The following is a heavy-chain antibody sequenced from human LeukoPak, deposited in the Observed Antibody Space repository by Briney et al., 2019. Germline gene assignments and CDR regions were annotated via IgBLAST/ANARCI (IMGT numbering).Heavy chain of an antibody. J-gene: IGHJ4*02. CDR2: IRSKANSYAT. Sequence: PGGSLRLSCAASGFTFNNAWMSWVRQAPGKGLGWVGRIRSKANSYATAYAASVKGRFTISRDDSKNTAYLQMNSLKTEDTAVYYCTSTYYDSTKCDYWGQGTLVTVSS. V-gene: IGHV3-73*01. CDR3: TSTYYDSTKCDY. CDR1: GFTFNNAW. D-gene: IGHD3-22*01.